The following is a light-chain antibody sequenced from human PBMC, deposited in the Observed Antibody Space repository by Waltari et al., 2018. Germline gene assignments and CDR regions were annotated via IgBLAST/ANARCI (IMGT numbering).Light chain of an antibody. V-gene: IGKV3-20*01. Sequence: EIVLTQSPGTLSLSPGERVTLSCRASQSVSRALAWYQQKPGQAPRLLLYGASTRATGIPDRFSGSGSGTDFSLTISRLEPEDFAVYYRQHYVRLPVTFGQGTKVEIK. CDR1: QSVSRA. CDR2: GAS. CDR3: QHYVRLPVT. J-gene: IGKJ1*01.